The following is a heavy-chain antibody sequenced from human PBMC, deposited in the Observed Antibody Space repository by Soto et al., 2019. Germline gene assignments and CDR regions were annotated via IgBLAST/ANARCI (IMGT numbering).Heavy chain of an antibody. J-gene: IGHJ6*02. Sequence: PGGSLRLSCAASGFTFSSYAMSWVRQAPGKGLEWVSAISGSGGSTYYADSVKGRFTISRDNSKNTLYLQMNSLRAEDTAVYYCATRSYAFRSGLPYGLDVWGQGTTVTVSS. CDR1: GFTFSSYA. CDR3: ATRSYAFRSGLPYGLDV. CDR2: ISGSGGST. D-gene: IGHD3-3*01. V-gene: IGHV3-23*01.